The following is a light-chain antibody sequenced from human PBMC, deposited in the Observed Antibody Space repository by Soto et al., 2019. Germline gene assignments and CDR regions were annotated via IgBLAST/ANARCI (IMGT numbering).Light chain of an antibody. CDR3: QHSGFLPRT. V-gene: IGKV3-20*01. Sequence: EIVLTQSPGALSLSPGEIATLSCRASQSVTSIYLAWYQQKPGQAPRRLIHEVSKRAAGVPDRFSGSGSGTEFTLTIRRLEPEDFAVYYCQHSGFLPRTFGQGTKVEIK. CDR1: QSVTSIY. J-gene: IGKJ1*01. CDR2: EVS.